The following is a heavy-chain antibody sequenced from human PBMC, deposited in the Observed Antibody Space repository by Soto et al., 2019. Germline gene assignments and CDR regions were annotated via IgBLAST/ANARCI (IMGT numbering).Heavy chain of an antibody. CDR1: GFTFSSYG. Sequence: QVQLVESGGGVVQPGRSLRLSCAASGFTFSSYGMHWVRQAPGKGLEWVAVIWYDGSNKYYADSVKGRFTISRDNSKNTLYLQMNSLRAEDTAVYYCARSIAEALYYYYGMDVWGQGTTVTVSS. J-gene: IGHJ6*02. V-gene: IGHV3-33*01. CDR2: IWYDGSNK. CDR3: ARSIAEALYYYYGMDV. D-gene: IGHD6-19*01.